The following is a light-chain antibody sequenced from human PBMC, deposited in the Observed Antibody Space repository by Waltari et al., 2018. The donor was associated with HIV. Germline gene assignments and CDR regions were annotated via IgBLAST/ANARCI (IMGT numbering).Light chain of an antibody. J-gene: IGLJ2*01. CDR1: SGHSSYA. CDR3: KTSGTDIRG. CDR2: VNSDGSH. Sequence: QVVLTQSPSASASLGASVKLTCTLSSGHSSYAIAWHQQQPEKGLRYLMKVNSDGSHTMGDGIPVRCAGSSSGADRYLTIPSHQSEAEADDYCKTSGTDIRGVGGGTRLTVL. V-gene: IGLV4-69*01.